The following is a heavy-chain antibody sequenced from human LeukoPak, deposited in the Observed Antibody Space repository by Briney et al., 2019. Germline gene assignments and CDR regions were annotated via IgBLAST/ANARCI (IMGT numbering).Heavy chain of an antibody. CDR2: IWHDGSVL. V-gene: IGHV3-33*01. CDR3: ARDRGQDDPIDI. CDR1: GFTLRSYG. J-gene: IGHJ4*02. D-gene: IGHD3-10*01. Sequence: GGSLRLSCAASGFTLRSYGMHWVRQAPGEGLEGVAVIWHDGSVLDYSESVKGRFTVSRDNRKNTLYLQMDSLRVEDTAVYYCARDRGQDDPIDIWGQGTLVTVSS.